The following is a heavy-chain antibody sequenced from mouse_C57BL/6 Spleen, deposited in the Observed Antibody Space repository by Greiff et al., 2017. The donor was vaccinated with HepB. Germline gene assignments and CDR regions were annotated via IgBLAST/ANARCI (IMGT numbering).Heavy chain of an antibody. J-gene: IGHJ1*03. CDR2: IYPGDGDT. CDR3: ARYYGSSYGYFDV. D-gene: IGHD1-1*01. Sequence: VQRVESGPELVKPGASVKISCKASGYAFSSSWMNWVKQRPGKGLEWIGRIYPGDGDTNYNGKFKGKATLTADKSSSTAYMQLSSLTSEDSAVYFCARYYGSSYGYFDVWGTGTTVTVSS. V-gene: IGHV1-82*01. CDR1: GYAFSSSW.